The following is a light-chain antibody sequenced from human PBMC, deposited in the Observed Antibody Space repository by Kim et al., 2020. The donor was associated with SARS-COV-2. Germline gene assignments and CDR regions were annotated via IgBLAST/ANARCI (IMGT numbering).Light chain of an antibody. J-gene: IGLJ1*01. V-gene: IGLV3-1*01. Sequence: SYELTQPPSVSVSPGQTASITCSGDKLGDKYACWYQQKPGQAPVRVIYQDSKRPSGIPERFSGSNSGNTATLTISGTQAMDEADYYCQAWDSSRYVFGTGTKVTVL. CDR3: QAWDSSRYV. CDR1: KLGDKY. CDR2: QDS.